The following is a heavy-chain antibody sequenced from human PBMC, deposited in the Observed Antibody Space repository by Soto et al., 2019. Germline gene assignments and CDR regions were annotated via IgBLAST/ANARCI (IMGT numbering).Heavy chain of an antibody. Sequence: SETLSLTCAVSGGSISSGGYSWSWIRQPPGKGLEWIGYIYHSGSTYYNPSLKSRVTISVDRSENQFSLKLSSVTAADTAVYYCARARAPRANWFDPWGQGTLVTVSS. CDR1: GGSISSGGYS. CDR2: IYHSGST. CDR3: ARARAPRANWFDP. D-gene: IGHD3-10*01. V-gene: IGHV4-30-2*01. J-gene: IGHJ5*02.